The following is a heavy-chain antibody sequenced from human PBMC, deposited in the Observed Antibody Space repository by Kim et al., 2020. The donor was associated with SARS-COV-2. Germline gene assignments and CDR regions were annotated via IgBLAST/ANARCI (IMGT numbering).Heavy chain of an antibody. CDR2: IDGSGGTT. V-gene: IGHV3-23*01. D-gene: IGHD6-19*01. CDR3: ARTEYISGRAFFDY. CDR1: GFRFSNYV. J-gene: IGHJ4*01. Sequence: GGSLRLSCEASGFRFSNYVLNWVRQAPGKGPEWVSTIDGSGGTTDYADSGRGRFTISRDNSKNTLYLQMSGLRVEDTAVYYCARTEYISGRAFFDYWGRGTLVTVSP.